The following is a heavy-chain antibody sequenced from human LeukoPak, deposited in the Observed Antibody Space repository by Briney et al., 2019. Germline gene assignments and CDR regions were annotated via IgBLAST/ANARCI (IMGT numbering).Heavy chain of an antibody. CDR3: ARGGAYCGGDCYDDY. D-gene: IGHD2-21*02. CDR2: MNPNSGNT. Sequence: GASVKVSCKASGYTFTSYDINWVRQATGQGLECMGWMNPNSGNTGYAQKFQGRVTMTRNTSISTAYMEPSSLRSEDTAVYYCARGGAYCGGDCYDDYWGQGTLVTVSS. V-gene: IGHV1-8*01. CDR1: GYTFTSYD. J-gene: IGHJ4*02.